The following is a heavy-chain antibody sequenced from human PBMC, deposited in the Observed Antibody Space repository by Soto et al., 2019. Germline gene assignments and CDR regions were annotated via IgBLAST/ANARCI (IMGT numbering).Heavy chain of an antibody. Sequence: GGSLRLSCAASGFTVSSNYMSWVRQAPGKGLEWVSVIYSGGSTYYADSVKGRFTISRDNSKNTPYLQMNSLRAEDTAVYYCAGSSESYYYYYMDFWGKGTTVTVSS. J-gene: IGHJ6*03. V-gene: IGHV3-66*01. CDR1: GFTVSSNY. CDR3: AGSSESYYYYYMDF. D-gene: IGHD6-6*01. CDR2: IYSGGST.